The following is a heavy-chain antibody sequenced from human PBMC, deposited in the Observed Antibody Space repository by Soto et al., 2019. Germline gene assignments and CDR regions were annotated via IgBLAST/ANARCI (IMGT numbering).Heavy chain of an antibody. V-gene: IGHV3-23*01. CDR3: VKVIPAAGSWSVHYFDY. J-gene: IGHJ4*02. CDR2: ISGSGGST. CDR1: GFTFSNYG. D-gene: IGHD6-13*01. Sequence: GGSLRLSCAASGFTFSNYGMSWFRQAPGKGLEWVSAISGSGGSTYYADSVKGRFTISRDNSKNTLYLQMNSLRAEDTAVYYCVKVIPAAGSWSVHYFDYCGQGTMVTVSS.